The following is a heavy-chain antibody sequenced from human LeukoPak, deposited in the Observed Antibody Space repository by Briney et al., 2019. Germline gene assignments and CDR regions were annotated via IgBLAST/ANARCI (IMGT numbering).Heavy chain of an antibody. CDR1: GGSVTDYY. J-gene: IGHJ4*02. CDR3: ASRKLGNDY. CDR2: IYYTGT. D-gene: IGHD7-27*01. V-gene: IGHV4-59*02. Sequence: SETLSLTCTVSGGSVTDYYWSWIRQSPGKGLEWIGYIYYTGTSYNPSLNSLVTISADTSKYQYSLKLISVTAADTAVYYCASRKLGNDYWGQGTLVTVSS.